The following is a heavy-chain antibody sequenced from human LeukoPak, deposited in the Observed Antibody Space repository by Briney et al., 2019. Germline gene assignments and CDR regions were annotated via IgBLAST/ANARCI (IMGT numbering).Heavy chain of an antibody. Sequence: SETLSLTCTVSGGSISSGDYYWSWTRQPPGKGLEWIGYIYYSGSTYYNPSLKSRVTISVDTSKNQFSLKLSSVTAADTAVYYCARGSYSGSYYSNYWGQGTLVTVSS. CDR2: IYYSGST. CDR3: ARGSYSGSYYSNY. V-gene: IGHV4-30-4*08. D-gene: IGHD1-26*01. CDR1: GGSISSGDYY. J-gene: IGHJ4*02.